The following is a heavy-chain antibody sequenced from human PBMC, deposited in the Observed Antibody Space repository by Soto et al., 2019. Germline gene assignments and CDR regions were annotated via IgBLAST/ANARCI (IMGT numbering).Heavy chain of an antibody. CDR3: ARVTPSGYCSSTSCYSYYYMDV. D-gene: IGHD2-2*02. V-gene: IGHV4-59*01. Sequence: PSETLSLTCTVSGGSISSYYWSWIRQPPGKGLEWIGYIYYSGSTNYNPSLKSRVTISVDTSKNQFSLKLSSVTAADTAVYYCARVTPSGYCSSTSCYSYYYMDVWGKRTTVTVSS. CDR1: GGSISSYY. CDR2: IYYSGST. J-gene: IGHJ6*03.